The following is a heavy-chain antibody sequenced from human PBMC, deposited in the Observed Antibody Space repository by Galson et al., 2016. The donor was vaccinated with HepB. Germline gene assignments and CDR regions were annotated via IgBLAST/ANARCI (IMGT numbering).Heavy chain of an antibody. V-gene: IGHV3-9*01. CDR1: GFGFDDFA. CDR3: VKDNWEREAGIGGYFDL. Sequence: SLRLSCAASGFGFDDFAMHWVRQAPGKGLEWVSGISWSGNSIAYADPVKGRFTISRGNAKNSLFLQMRNLRPEDAAFYYCVKDNWEREAGIGGYFDLWGQGTLVTVAS. CDR2: ISWSGNSI. J-gene: IGHJ4*02. D-gene: IGHD1-26*01.